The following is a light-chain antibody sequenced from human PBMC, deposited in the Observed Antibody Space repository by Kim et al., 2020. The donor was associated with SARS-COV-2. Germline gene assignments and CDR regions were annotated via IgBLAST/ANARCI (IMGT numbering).Light chain of an antibody. Sequence: PGQTARITCSGEALPKQFLYWYQQKGGQAPLLVIYKDNQRHPGIPARFSGSSSGTLGTLTISGVQAEDEAVYYCQSADTKGTSWVFGGGTELTVL. CDR2: KDN. CDR1: ALPKQF. V-gene: IGLV3-25*03. CDR3: QSADTKGTSWV. J-gene: IGLJ3*02.